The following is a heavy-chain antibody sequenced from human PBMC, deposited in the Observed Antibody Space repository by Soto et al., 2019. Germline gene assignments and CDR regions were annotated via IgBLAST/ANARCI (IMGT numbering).Heavy chain of an antibody. CDR1: GFTFSDYY. CDR3: ARGMYNWNDHYYYGMDV. J-gene: IGHJ6*02. V-gene: IGHV3-11*01. D-gene: IGHD1-20*01. Sequence: VGSLRLSCAASGFTFSDYYMSWIRQAPGKGLEWVSYISSSGSTIYYADSVKGRFTISRDNAKNSLYLQMNSLRAEDTAVYYCARGMYNWNDHYYYGMDVWGQGTTVTVSS. CDR2: ISSSGSTI.